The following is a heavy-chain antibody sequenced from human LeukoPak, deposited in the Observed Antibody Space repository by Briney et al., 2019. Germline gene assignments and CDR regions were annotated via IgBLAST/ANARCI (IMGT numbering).Heavy chain of an antibody. CDR1: GYTFTSYY. J-gene: IGHJ5*02. V-gene: IGHV1-46*01. D-gene: IGHD3-10*01. CDR2: INPGGGST. CDR3: ARGRPLLWFGESPETRNWFDP. Sequence: GASVTVSCKASGYTFTSYYMHWVRQAPGQGLEWMGIINPGGGSTSYAQKFQGRVTMTRDTSTSTVYMELSSLRSEDTAVYYCARGRPLLWFGESPETRNWFDPWGQGTLVTVSS.